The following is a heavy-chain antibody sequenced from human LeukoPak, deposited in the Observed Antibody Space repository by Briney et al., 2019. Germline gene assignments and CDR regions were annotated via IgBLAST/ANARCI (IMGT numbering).Heavy chain of an antibody. J-gene: IGHJ4*02. CDR1: GGSISSYY. CDR2: ISSSGNT. D-gene: IGHD6-6*01. CDR3: AREGRSSSSGY. Sequence: PSETLSLTCSVSGGSISSYYWTWVRQPAGEGLEWIGRISSSGNTNYNPSLKSRVTMSVDTSKNQFSLRLSSVTAADTAVYYCAREGRSSSSGYWGQGILVTVSS. V-gene: IGHV4-4*07.